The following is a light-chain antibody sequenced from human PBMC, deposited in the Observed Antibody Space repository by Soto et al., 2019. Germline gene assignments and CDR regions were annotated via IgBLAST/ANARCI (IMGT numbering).Light chain of an antibody. Sequence: QAVVTQPPSVSGAPGQRVTISCTGSRSNIGAGYEVHWYQQLPGTAPKLLIFSNNNRPSGVPDRFSGSKSGTSASLAITGLQAEDEADYYCQSYDNSLRASVFGGGTKVTVL. CDR3: QSYDNSLRASV. V-gene: IGLV1-40*01. CDR2: SNN. CDR1: RSNIGAGYE. J-gene: IGLJ2*01.